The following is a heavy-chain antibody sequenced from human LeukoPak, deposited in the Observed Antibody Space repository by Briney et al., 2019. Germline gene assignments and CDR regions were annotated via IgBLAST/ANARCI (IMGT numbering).Heavy chain of an antibody. CDR2: INHSGST. CDR3: ARVVRGHYDSSGYYSDY. J-gene: IGHJ4*02. V-gene: IGHV4-34*01. CDR1: GGSFSGYY. Sequence: SETLSFTCAVYGGSFSGYYWSWIRQPPGKGLEWIGEINHSGSTNYNPSLKSRVTISVDTSKNQFSLKLSSVTAADTAVYYCARVVRGHYDSSGYYSDYWGQGTLVTVSS. D-gene: IGHD3-22*01.